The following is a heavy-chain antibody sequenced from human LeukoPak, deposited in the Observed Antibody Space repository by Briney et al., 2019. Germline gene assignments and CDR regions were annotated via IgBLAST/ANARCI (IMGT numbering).Heavy chain of an antibody. CDR1: GGTFSSYA. V-gene: IGHV1-69*05. D-gene: IGHD3-16*01. CDR3: ARARGWGDTHYYFDY. Sequence: GASVKVPCKASGGTFSSYAISWVRQAPGQGLEWMGRIIPIFGTANYAQKFQGRVTIITDESTSTAYMELSSLRSEDTAVYYCARARGWGDTHYYFDYWGQGTLVTVSS. CDR2: IIPIFGTA. J-gene: IGHJ4*02.